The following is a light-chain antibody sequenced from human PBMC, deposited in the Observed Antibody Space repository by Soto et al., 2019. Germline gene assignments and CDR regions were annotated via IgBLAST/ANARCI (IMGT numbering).Light chain of an antibody. CDR3: WSYAGSVI. J-gene: IGLJ2*01. Sequence: QSALTQPASVSGSPGQSITISCTGTSSAVGNYNLVSWYQQHPGKAPKLMISEGSKRPSGVSNRFSGYKYGNTASLTISGLQAEYEADYYGWSYAGSVIVGGGTKVTVL. CDR2: EGS. V-gene: IGLV2-23*01. CDR1: SSAVGNYNL.